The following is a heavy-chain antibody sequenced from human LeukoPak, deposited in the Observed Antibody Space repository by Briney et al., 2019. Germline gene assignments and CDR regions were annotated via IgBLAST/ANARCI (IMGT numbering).Heavy chain of an antibody. CDR3: ARDGVYCTSTTCYVFPMDV. D-gene: IGHD2-2*01. J-gene: IGHJ6*02. V-gene: IGHV3-74*01. CDR2: INSDGSST. Sequence: GGSLRLSCAASGFTFSSYRMHWVRQAPGKGLVWVSRINSDGSSTNYADSVKGRFTISRDNAKNTLYLQMNSLRAEDTAVYYCARDGVYCTSTTCYVFPMDVWGQGTTVTVSS. CDR1: GFTFSSYR.